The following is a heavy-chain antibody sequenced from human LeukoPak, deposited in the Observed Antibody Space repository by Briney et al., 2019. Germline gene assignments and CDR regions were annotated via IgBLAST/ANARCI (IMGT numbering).Heavy chain of an antibody. J-gene: IGHJ4*02. V-gene: IGHV1-8*01. CDR1: VYTFTSYD. D-gene: IGHD3-3*01. CDR3: AAILSDFWSGYYFPDY. Sequence: ASVNVSYKASVYTFTSYDINWVRQATGQGLEWMGWMNPNSGNTGYAQKFQGRVTITRNTSISTAYIELNRLGSWDKAVYYFAAILSDFWSGYYFPDYWGPGDLVTVSS. CDR2: MNPNSGNT.